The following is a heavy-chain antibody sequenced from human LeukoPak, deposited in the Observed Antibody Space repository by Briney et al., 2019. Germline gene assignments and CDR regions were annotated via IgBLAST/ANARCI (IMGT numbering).Heavy chain of an antibody. Sequence: GGSLRLSCAASGFTFSSYGMTWVRQAPGKGLEWVSALTASGGDTYYADSVQGRFTISRDNSKNTLYLQMNSLRAEDTAIYYCVKRRSEQTENTSGWADVYDMWGRGTMVTVSS. D-gene: IGHD6-19*01. CDR2: LTASGGDT. CDR1: GFTFSSYG. J-gene: IGHJ3*02. CDR3: VKRRSEQTENTSGWADVYDM. V-gene: IGHV3-23*01.